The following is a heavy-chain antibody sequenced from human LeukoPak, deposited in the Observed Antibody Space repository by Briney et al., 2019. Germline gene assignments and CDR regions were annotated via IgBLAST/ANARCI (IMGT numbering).Heavy chain of an antibody. CDR2: IHYSWST. D-gene: IGHD1-20*01. Sequence: SETLSFTCSVSGVSISSYYWSWIRQPPGKGLEWIGNIHYSWSTNYNPSLRGRITMSVDTSKNQFSLKLRSVTAADTAVYYCSSSNNWKHDYWGQGTLVTVAS. CDR3: SSSNNWKHDY. CDR1: GVSISSYY. V-gene: IGHV4-59*01. J-gene: IGHJ4*02.